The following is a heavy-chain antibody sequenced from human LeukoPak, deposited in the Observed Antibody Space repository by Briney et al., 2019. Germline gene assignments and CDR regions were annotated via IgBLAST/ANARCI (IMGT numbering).Heavy chain of an antibody. CDR3: ARSLYDSSGYYFAEYFQH. Sequence: ALVKVSCKASGYTFTSYDINWVRQATGQGLEWMGWMNPNSGNTGYAQKFQGRVTMTRNTSISTAYMELSSLRSEDTAVYYCARSLYDSSGYYFAEYFQHWGQGTLVTVSS. CDR2: MNPNSGNT. D-gene: IGHD3-22*01. J-gene: IGHJ1*01. CDR1: GYTFTSYD. V-gene: IGHV1-8*01.